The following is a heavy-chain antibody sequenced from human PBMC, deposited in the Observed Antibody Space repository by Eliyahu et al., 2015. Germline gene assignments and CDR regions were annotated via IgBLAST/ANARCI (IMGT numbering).Heavy chain of an antibody. CDR1: GESFSGFY. J-gene: IGHJ6*03. CDR2: IHHSGST. CDR3: ARGLSAGYLYYYTYMDV. Sequence: QVQLQQWGAGLLKPSETLSLTCAVYGESFSGFYWTWIRLSPGKGLEWIGEIHHSGSTNHNPSLKSRVTISVDTSKNQFSLNLRSVTAADTAVYYCARGLSAGYLYYYTYMDVWGKGTTVTVSS. V-gene: IGHV4-34*01. D-gene: IGHD5-18*01.